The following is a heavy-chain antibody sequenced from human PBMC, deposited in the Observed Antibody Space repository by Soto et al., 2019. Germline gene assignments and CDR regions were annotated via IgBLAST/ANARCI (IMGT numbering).Heavy chain of an antibody. CDR1: GGSISSSTYY. D-gene: IGHD2-21*02. J-gene: IGHJ4*02. CDR3: AREAPICGGDCRIFDY. V-gene: IGHV4-39*07. CDR2: IYYSGST. Sequence: SETLSLTCTVSGGSISSSTYYWGWIRQSPGKGLEWIGSIYYSGSTYYNPSLKSRVTISVDTSKNQFSLKLSSVTAADTAVYYCAREAPICGGDCRIFDYWGQGTLVTVSS.